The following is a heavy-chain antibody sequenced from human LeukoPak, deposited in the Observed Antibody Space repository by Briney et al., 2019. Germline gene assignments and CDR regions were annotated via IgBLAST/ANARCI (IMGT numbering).Heavy chain of an antibody. J-gene: IGHJ4*02. V-gene: IGHV3-7*01. Sequence: GGSLRLSCAASGFTFSSYWMSWVRQAPGKGLEWVANIKQDGSEKYYVDSVKGRFTISRDNAKNSLYLQMNSLRAEDTAVYYCARDDYGDYDCFDYWGQGTLVTVSP. CDR1: GFTFSSYW. CDR2: IKQDGSEK. D-gene: IGHD4-17*01. CDR3: ARDDYGDYDCFDY.